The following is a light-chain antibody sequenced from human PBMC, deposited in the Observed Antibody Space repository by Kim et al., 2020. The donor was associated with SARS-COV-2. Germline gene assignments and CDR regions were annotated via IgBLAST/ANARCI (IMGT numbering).Light chain of an antibody. V-gene: IGKV3-15*01. CDR1: QSISSD. CDR2: GAS. J-gene: IGKJ2*02. Sequence: IVMTQSPATLSVSPGERATLSCRASQSISSDLAWYQQKPGQAPRLLIYGASTRATGIPARFSGSGSGTEFSLTISSLQSEDFAIYYCQQYNKWPPRTFGQGTKLEI. CDR3: QQYNKWPPRT.